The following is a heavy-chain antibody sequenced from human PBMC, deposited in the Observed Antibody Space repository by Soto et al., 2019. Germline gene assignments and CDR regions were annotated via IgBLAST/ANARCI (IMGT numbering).Heavy chain of an antibody. CDR2: ISNDGSRK. Sequence: QEQLVESGGGVVQPGGSLRLSCAASGFTFSDHAMHWVRQASGKGLDWVAIISNDGSRKYYADSVRGRFIISRDNSENTVYLQMNSLRDDDTAVYFCAIDVGVGRTSGLPDYWGQGMLVTVS. V-gene: IGHV3-30-3*01. CDR3: AIDVGVGRTSGLPDY. J-gene: IGHJ4*02. D-gene: IGHD2-21*01. CDR1: GFTFSDHA.